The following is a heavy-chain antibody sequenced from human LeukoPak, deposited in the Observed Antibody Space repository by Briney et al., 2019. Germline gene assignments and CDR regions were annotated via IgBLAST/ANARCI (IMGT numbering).Heavy chain of an antibody. D-gene: IGHD6-6*01. Sequence: GGSLRLSCAASGFTFSSYAMHWVRQAPGKGLEWVAVISYDGSNKYYADSVKGRFTISRDNSKNTLYLQMNSLRAEDTAVYYCANFVTSDYYYYMDVWGKGTTVTVSS. CDR1: GFTFSSYA. V-gene: IGHV3-30-3*01. CDR2: ISYDGSNK. CDR3: ANFVTSDYYYYMDV. J-gene: IGHJ6*03.